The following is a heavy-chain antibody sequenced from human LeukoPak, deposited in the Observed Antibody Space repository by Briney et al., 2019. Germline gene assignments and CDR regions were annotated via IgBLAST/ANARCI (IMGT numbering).Heavy chain of an antibody. CDR3: AKDSSDYDFWSGYYHNPYFDY. J-gene: IGHJ4*02. D-gene: IGHD3-3*01. Sequence: GGSLRLSCAASGFTFSGAAVHWVRQASGKGLEWVGRIRSKVNYYATEYTASVRGRFTISRDDSKNTAYLQMNSLRAEDTAVYYCAKDSSDYDFWSGYYHNPYFDYWGQGTLVTVSS. CDR1: GFTFSGAA. CDR2: IRSKVNYYAT. V-gene: IGHV3-73*01.